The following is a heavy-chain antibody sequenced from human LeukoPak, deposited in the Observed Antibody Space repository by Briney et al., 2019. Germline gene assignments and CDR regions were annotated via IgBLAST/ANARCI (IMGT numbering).Heavy chain of an antibody. D-gene: IGHD2-15*01. V-gene: IGHV3-72*01. CDR3: ARSGYCGAGTCYSDYFDY. J-gene: IGHJ4*02. Sequence: GESLRLSCAASGFTLSDHYMDWVRQAPGKGLEWVGRVRNKANGSRTEYAAAVEGRFTVSGYASKNSLYLQMNSLKNEDTAVYYCARSGYCGAGTCYSDYFDYWGLGTLVTVSS. CDR1: GFTLSDHY. CDR2: VRNKANGSRT.